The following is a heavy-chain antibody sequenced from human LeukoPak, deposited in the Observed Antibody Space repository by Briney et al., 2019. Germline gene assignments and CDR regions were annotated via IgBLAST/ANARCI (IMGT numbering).Heavy chain of an antibody. CDR3: ARTPRDIVVVPAAPVYYMDV. Sequence: SETLSLTCAVYGGSFSGYYWSWIRQPPGKGLEWIGEINHSGSTNHNPSLKSRVTISVDTSKNQFSLKLSSVTAADTAVYYCARTPRDIVVVPAAPVYYMDVWGKGTTVTVSS. CDR2: INHSGST. J-gene: IGHJ6*03. V-gene: IGHV4-34*01. D-gene: IGHD2-2*01. CDR1: GGSFSGYY.